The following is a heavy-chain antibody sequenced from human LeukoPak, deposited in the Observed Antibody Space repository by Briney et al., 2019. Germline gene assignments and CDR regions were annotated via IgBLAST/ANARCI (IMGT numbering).Heavy chain of an antibody. CDR3: AKDISPAGLFFDY. CDR1: GFTFSDYD. Sequence: GGSLRLSCAASGFTFSDYDMGWVRQAPGKGLEGVAYIDMSGSTIYYADSVKGRFTISRDNAKNSLFLQMNSLSAEATAVYYCAKDISPAGLFFDYWGQGALVPVSS. V-gene: IGHV3-11*01. D-gene: IGHD2-2*01. CDR2: IDMSGSTI. J-gene: IGHJ4*02.